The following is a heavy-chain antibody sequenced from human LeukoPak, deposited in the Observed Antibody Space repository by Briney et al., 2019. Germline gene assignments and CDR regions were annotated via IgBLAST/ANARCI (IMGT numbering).Heavy chain of an antibody. V-gene: IGHV3-48*03. CDR2: ISSSGRNI. Sequence: PGGSLRLSCAASGFTFSNYELNWVRQAPGKGLEWVSYISSSGRNIYYADSVNGRFTISRGNAKNSLYLQMNSLRAEGTAVYYCARDLVQLWSKDYWGQGTLVTVSS. CDR3: ARDLVQLWSKDY. CDR1: GFTFSNYE. J-gene: IGHJ4*02. D-gene: IGHD5-18*01.